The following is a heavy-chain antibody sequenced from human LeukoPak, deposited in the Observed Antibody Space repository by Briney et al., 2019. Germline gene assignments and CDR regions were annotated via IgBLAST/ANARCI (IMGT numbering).Heavy chain of an antibody. J-gene: IGHJ4*02. CDR1: GGTFSSYA. V-gene: IGHV1-69*05. CDR2: IIPIFGTA. D-gene: IGHD3-22*01. Sequence: SVKVSCKASGGTFSSYAISWVRQAPGQGLEWMGGIIPIFGTANYAQKFQARVTITTAESTSTAYMDLSSLRSEATAVYYCARATMIVVDFDYWGQGTLVTVSS. CDR3: ARATMIVVDFDY.